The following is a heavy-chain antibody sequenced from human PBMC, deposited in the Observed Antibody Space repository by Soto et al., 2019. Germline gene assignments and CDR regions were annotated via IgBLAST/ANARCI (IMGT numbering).Heavy chain of an antibody. CDR2: IVVGSGNT. J-gene: IGHJ4*02. V-gene: IGHV1-58*02. Sequence: ASVKVSCKASGFTFTSSAMQWVRQARGQRLEWIGWIVVGSGNTNYAQKFQERVTITRDMSTSTAYMELSSLRSEDTAVYYCAKGGFGGYLEVDYFDYWGQGTLVTVSS. CDR3: AKGGFGGYLEVDYFDY. D-gene: IGHD3-22*01. CDR1: GFTFTSSA.